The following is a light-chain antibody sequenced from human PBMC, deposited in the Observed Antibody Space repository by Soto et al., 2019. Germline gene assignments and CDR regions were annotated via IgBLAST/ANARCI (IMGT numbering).Light chain of an antibody. CDR1: QSISSW. J-gene: IGKJ2*01. V-gene: IGKV1-5*01. CDR3: QQYKDYVNS. CDR2: DAS. Sequence: GDRVTISCRASQSISSWLAWYQQKPGMTPMLLIYDASRLESGVPSRFSGSASGTEFTLTISSLQPDDFATYYCQQYKDYVNSFGQGTKLEMK.